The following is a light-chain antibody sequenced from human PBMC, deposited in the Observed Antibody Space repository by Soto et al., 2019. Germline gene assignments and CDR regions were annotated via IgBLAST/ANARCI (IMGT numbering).Light chain of an antibody. Sequence: QSVLTQPPSASGSPGQTVTISCTGTSSDVGAYNYVSWYQQHPGKAPKLIIYEVSKWPSGVPNRFSGSKSGNTASLTVSGLQAEDEADYCCSSYEAGNNHVFGTMTEVTVL. V-gene: IGLV2-8*01. J-gene: IGLJ1*01. CDR1: SSDVGAYNY. CDR3: SSYEAGNNHV. CDR2: EVS.